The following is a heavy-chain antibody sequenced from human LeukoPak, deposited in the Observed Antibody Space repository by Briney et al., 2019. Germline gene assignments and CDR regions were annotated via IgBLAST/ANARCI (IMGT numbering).Heavy chain of an antibody. J-gene: IGHJ5*02. CDR1: GFTFSSYA. V-gene: IGHV3-30*04. CDR2: ISYDGSNK. CDR3: AKGNYYDSSAYNWFDP. Sequence: GGSLRLSCAASGFTFSSYAMHWVRQAPGKGLEWVALISYDGSNKYYADSVKGRFTISRDNSKNTLYLQMNSLRAEDTAVYYCAKGNYYDSSAYNWFDPWGQGTLVTVSS. D-gene: IGHD3-22*01.